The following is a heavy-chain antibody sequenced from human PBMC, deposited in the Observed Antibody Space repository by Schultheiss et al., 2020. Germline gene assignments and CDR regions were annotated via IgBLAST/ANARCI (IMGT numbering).Heavy chain of an antibody. V-gene: IGHV3-30*04. D-gene: IGHD6-19*01. CDR2: ISYDGSNK. CDR3: ARGGGWSPNDY. CDR1: GFTFSSYA. J-gene: IGHJ4*02. Sequence: GESLKISCAASGFTFSSYAMSWVRQAPGKGLEWVAVISYDGSNKYYADSVKGRFTISRDNAKNTVYLQMNTLRAEDTAVYYCARGGGWSPNDYWGQGTLVTVSS.